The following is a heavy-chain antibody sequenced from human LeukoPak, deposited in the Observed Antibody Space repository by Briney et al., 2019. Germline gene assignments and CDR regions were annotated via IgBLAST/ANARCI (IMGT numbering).Heavy chain of an antibody. V-gene: IGHV1-46*01. D-gene: IGHD3-9*01. CDR1: GYTFTSYY. J-gene: IGHJ6*03. CDR3: ARTYYDILTGYYPDYYYYMDV. Sequence: GASVKVSCKASGYTFTSYYIHWVRQAPGQGLEWMGLINPSGGSTNYAQKFQGRVTITADKSTSTAYMELSSLRSEDTAVYYCARTYYDILTGYYPDYYYYMDVWGKGTTVTVSS. CDR2: INPSGGST.